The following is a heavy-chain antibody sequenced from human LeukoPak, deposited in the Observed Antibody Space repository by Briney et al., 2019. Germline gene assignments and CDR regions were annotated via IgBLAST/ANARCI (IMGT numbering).Heavy chain of an antibody. CDR3: AKDLGGYCTNGVCYTFDY. CDR2: ISYDGSNK. V-gene: IGHV3-30*18. J-gene: IGHJ4*02. D-gene: IGHD2-8*01. Sequence: GGSLRLSCAASGFTFSSYGMHWVCQAPGKGLEWVAVISYDGSNKYYADSVKGRFTISRDNSKNTLYLQMNSLRAEDTAVYYCAKDLGGYCTNGVCYTFDYWGQGTLVTVSS. CDR1: GFTFSSYG.